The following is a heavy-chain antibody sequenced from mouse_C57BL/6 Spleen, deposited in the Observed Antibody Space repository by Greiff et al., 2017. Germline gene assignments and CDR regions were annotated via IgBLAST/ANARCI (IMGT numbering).Heavy chain of an antibody. CDR3: ARGYDYDVRFAY. Sequence: QVQLKESGAELVRPGASVKLSCKASGYTFTDYYINWVKQRPGQGLEWIARIYPGSGNTYYNEKFKGKATLTAEKSSCTAYMQLSSLTSEDSAVYFCARGYDYDVRFAYWGQGTLVTVSA. CDR2: IYPGSGNT. V-gene: IGHV1-76*01. D-gene: IGHD2-4*01. CDR1: GYTFTDYY. J-gene: IGHJ3*01.